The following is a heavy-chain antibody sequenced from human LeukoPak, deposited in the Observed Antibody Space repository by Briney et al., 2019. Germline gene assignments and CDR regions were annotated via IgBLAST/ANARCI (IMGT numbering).Heavy chain of an antibody. J-gene: IGHJ3*02. CDR3: ARDLTLTVAFDI. Sequence: SETLSLTCTVSRGSVTTYSWSWIRQPAGKGLEWIGRLSGSGDTNFNPSLKTRVTVSADESKNQFSLHLRSVAAADTAVYFCARDLTLTVAFDIWGQGTVVTVSS. CDR1: RGSVTTYS. CDR2: LSGSGDT. D-gene: IGHD3-16*01. V-gene: IGHV4-4*07.